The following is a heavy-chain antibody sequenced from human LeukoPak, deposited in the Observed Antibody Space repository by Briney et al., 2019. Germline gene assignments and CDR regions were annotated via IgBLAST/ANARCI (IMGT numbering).Heavy chain of an antibody. CDR2: INHSGST. J-gene: IGHJ4*02. Sequence: SETLSLTCAVYGGSFSGYYWSWIRQPPGKGLEWIGEINHSGSTNYNPSLKSRVTISVDTSKNQFSLKLSSVTAADTAVYYCARGKTIFGVVTGNDYWGQGTLVTVSS. V-gene: IGHV4-34*01. CDR3: ARGKTIFGVVTGNDY. D-gene: IGHD3-3*01. CDR1: GGSFSGYY.